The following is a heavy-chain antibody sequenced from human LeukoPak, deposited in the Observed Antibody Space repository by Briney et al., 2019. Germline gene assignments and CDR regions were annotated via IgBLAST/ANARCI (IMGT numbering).Heavy chain of an antibody. J-gene: IGHJ2*01. CDR1: GGSISSYY. D-gene: IGHD5-18*01. V-gene: IGHV4-59*01. Sequence: PSETLSLTCTVSGGSISSYYWSWIRQPPGKGLDWIGYIYYSGSTSYNPSLKSRVSISVDTSKNQFSLKLSSVTAADTAVYYCATIRDTALRYWYFDLWGRGTLVTVSS. CDR2: IYYSGST. CDR3: ATIRDTALRYWYFDL.